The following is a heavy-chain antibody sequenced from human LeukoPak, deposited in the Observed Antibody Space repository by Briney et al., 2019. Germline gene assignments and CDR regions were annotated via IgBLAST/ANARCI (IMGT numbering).Heavy chain of an antibody. V-gene: IGHV4-61*02. D-gene: IGHD5-18*01. Sequence: PSETLSLTCTVSGGSISSGSYYWSWIRQPAGKGLEWIGRIYTSGSTNYNPSLKSRVTISVDTSKNQFSLKLSSVTAADTAVYYCAREDTAMVTFDDWGQGTLVTVSS. CDR1: GGSISSGSYY. CDR3: AREDTAMVTFDD. CDR2: IYTSGST. J-gene: IGHJ4*02.